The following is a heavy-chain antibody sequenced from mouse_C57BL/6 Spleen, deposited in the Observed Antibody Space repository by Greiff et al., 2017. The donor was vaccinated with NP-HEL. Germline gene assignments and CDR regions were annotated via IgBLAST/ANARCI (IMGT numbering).Heavy chain of an antibody. J-gene: IGHJ3*01. CDR2: IYPSDSET. D-gene: IGHD2-4*01. CDR1: GYTFTSYW. CDR3: ARYDDYDGAWFAY. Sequence: QVQLQQSGAELVRPGSSVKLSCKASGYTFTSYWMDWVKQRPGQGLEWIGNIYPSDSETHYNQKFKDKATLTVDKSSSTAYMQLSSLTSEDSAVYYCARYDDYDGAWFAYWGQGTLVTVSA. V-gene: IGHV1-61*01.